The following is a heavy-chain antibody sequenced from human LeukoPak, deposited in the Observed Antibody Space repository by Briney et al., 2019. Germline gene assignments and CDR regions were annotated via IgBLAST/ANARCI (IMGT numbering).Heavy chain of an antibody. CDR1: GFTFSSYA. V-gene: IGHV3-23*01. D-gene: IGHD6-13*01. J-gene: IGHJ5*02. Sequence: GGSLRLSCAASGFTFSSYAMSWVRQAPGKGLEWVSAISGSGGSTYYADSVRGRFTISRDDSKNTLYLQMNSLRAEDTAVYYCAKVAAAGPMRWFDPWGQGTLVTVSS. CDR2: ISGSGGST. CDR3: AKVAAAGPMRWFDP.